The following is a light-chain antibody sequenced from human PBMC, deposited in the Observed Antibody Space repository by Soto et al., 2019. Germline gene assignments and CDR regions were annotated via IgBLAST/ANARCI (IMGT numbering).Light chain of an antibody. Sequence: DIPMTQSPSSLSASVGDRVIITCRASQSISSWLAWYQQKPGKAPKVLISDASTLESGVPSRFSGGGSGTEFTLTISSLQPEDFAVYYCQHYNTNSPTFGQGTKVDI. J-gene: IGKJ1*01. CDR2: DAS. CDR1: QSISSW. V-gene: IGKV1-5*01. CDR3: QHYNTNSPT.